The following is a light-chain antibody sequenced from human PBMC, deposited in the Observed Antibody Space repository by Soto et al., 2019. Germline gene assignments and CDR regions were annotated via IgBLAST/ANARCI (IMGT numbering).Light chain of an antibody. Sequence: DIQMTQSPSSLSASVGDRVTITCRASQGIRDALGWYQQKPGKAPKRLIYAASSLQSGVPSRFSGSGSGTEFTLTISILQPEDVATYYCLQHNSYPQTFGQGTKVEIK. CDR3: LQHNSYPQT. V-gene: IGKV1-17*01. CDR1: QGIRDA. J-gene: IGKJ1*01. CDR2: AAS.